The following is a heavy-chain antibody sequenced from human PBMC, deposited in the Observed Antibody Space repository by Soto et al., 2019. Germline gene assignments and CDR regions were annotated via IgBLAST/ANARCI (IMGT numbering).Heavy chain of an antibody. CDR2: ITGIGGTT. J-gene: IGHJ4*02. CDR1: GFTFSSYA. D-gene: IGHD5-12*01. Sequence: EVQLVESGGGLVQPGGSLRLSCAASGFTFSSYAMSWVRQAPGKGLQWVSTITGIGGTTYYADSVKGRFTISRDNSKNTLYLQMNRLRAEDTALYYCAKDLRAGSGYDFDYRDQGTLVTVSS. CDR3: AKDLRAGSGYDFDY. V-gene: IGHV3-23*04.